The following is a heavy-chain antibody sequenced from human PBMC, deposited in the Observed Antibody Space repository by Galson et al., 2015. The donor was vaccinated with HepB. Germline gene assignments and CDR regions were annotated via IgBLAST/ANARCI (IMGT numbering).Heavy chain of an antibody. CDR2: ISYDGSNK. CDR3: ARELYGSGFGWFDP. J-gene: IGHJ5*02. CDR1: GFTFSSYA. D-gene: IGHD3-10*01. Sequence: SLRLSCAASGFTFSSYAMHWVRQAPGKGLEWVAVISYDGSNKYYADSVKGRFTISRDNSKNTLYLQMNSLRAEDTAVYYCARELYGSGFGWFDPWGQGTLVTVSS. V-gene: IGHV3-30-3*01.